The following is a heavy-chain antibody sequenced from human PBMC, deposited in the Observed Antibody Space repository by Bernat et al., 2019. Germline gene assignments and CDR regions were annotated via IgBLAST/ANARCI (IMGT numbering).Heavy chain of an antibody. CDR2: ISSSGSTI. CDR3: AREGVSGYSSSWLDY. V-gene: IGHV3-48*03. CDR1: GFTFSSYE. Sequence: EVQLVESGGGLVQPGGSLRLSCAASGFTFSSYEMNWVRQAPGKGLEWVSYISSSGSTIYYADSVKGRFTISRDNAKNSLYLQMNSLRAEDTAVYYCAREGVSGYSSSWLDYWGQGTLVTVSS. D-gene: IGHD6-13*01. J-gene: IGHJ4*02.